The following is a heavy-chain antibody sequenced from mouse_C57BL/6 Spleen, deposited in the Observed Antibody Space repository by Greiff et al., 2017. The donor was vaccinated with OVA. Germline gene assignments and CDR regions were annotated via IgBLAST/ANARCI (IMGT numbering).Heavy chain of an antibody. Sequence: VQGVESGAELMKPGASVKLSCKATGYTFTGYWIEWVKQRPGHGLEWIGEILPGSGSTNYNEKFKGKATFTADTSSNTAYMQLSSLTTEDSAIYYCLMPYYYGSSYGDAMDYWGQGTSVTVSS. V-gene: IGHV1-9*01. CDR3: LMPYYYGSSYGDAMDY. CDR1: GYTFTGYW. D-gene: IGHD1-1*01. CDR2: ILPGSGST. J-gene: IGHJ4*01.